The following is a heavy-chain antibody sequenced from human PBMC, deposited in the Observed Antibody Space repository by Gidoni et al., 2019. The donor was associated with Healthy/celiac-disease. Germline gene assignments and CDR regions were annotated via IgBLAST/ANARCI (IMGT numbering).Heavy chain of an antibody. V-gene: IGHV3-23*01. CDR1: GFPFSSYA. Sequence: EVQLLESGGGLVQPGGSLRLSCAASGFPFSSYAMSWVRQAPGKGLEWVSAISGSGGSTYYADSVKGRFTISRDNSKNTLYLQMNSLRAEDTAVYYCAKDHVPSMYYYDSSGYYYPGAFDYWGQGTLVTVSS. J-gene: IGHJ4*02. CDR2: ISGSGGST. D-gene: IGHD3-22*01. CDR3: AKDHVPSMYYYDSSGYYYPGAFDY.